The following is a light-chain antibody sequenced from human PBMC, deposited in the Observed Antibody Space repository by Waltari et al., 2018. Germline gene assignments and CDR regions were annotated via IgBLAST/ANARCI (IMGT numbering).Light chain of an antibody. V-gene: IGLV2-14*01. CDR1: SSDARAYGF. CDR2: EVT. CDR3: SSYISTTTPYV. J-gene: IGLJ1*01. Sequence: QSALTQPPSVSGSPGQSITVSCPGTSSDARAYGFVSWYQQYPGKAPKPMIYEVTNRPSGVSNRFSGSKSGNTASLTISGLQAEDEADYYCSSYISTTTPYVFGSGTKVTVL.